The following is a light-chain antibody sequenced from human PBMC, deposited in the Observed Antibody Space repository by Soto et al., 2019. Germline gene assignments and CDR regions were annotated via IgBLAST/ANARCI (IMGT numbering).Light chain of an antibody. CDR2: DVS. CDR3: SSYTSSSTVI. V-gene: IGLV2-14*01. Sequence: QSVLTQPASVSGSPGQSITVSCTGTSGDVGAYDYVFWYQQHPGKAPKLMIYDVSNRPSGVSNRFSGSKSGNTASLTISGLQAEDEADYYCSSYTSSSTVIFGGGTKLPVL. CDR1: SGDVGAYDY. J-gene: IGLJ2*01.